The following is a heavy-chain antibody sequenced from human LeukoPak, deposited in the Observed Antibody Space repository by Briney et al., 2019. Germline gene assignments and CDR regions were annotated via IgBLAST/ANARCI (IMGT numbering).Heavy chain of an antibody. V-gene: IGHV4-34*01. J-gene: IGHJ5*02. Sequence: SETLSLTCAVYGGSFSGHYWSWIRQPPGKGLEWIGEINHRGSIHYNPSLESRITISVDTSKSQFSLRLTSVTAADTAVYYCATVRGQQDPNWFDPWGQGTLVTVSS. CDR1: GGSFSGHY. D-gene: IGHD6-13*01. CDR2: INHRGSI. CDR3: ATVRGQQDPNWFDP.